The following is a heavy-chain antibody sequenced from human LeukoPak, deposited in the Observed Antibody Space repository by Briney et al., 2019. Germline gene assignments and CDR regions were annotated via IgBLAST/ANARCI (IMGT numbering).Heavy chain of an antibody. D-gene: IGHD2-2*01. Sequence: GASVKVSCKASGYTFTSYDINWVRQATGQGLEWMGWMNPNSGNTGYAQKFQGRVTMTRNTSISTAYMELSRLRSDDTAVYYCARSGGNIVVVPAAIYPADWFDPWGQGTLVTVSS. CDR2: MNPNSGNT. CDR3: ARSGGNIVVVPAAIYPADWFDP. J-gene: IGHJ5*02. CDR1: GYTFTSYD. V-gene: IGHV1-8*01.